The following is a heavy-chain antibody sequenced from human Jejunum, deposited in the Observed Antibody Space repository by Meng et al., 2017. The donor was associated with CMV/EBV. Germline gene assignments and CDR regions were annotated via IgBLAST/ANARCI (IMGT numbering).Heavy chain of an antibody. Sequence: CCVSGDSISSGDSYWSWIRQPPGKGLEWIGYIYESGSTSNNPSIKSRVTISVDTSKNQFSLKVMSVTAADTAVYYCAREGTNSYYFDYWGQGTLVTVSS. J-gene: IGHJ4*02. CDR1: GDSISSGDSY. V-gene: IGHV4-30-4*01. D-gene: IGHD1-14*01. CDR3: AREGTNSYYFDY. CDR2: IYESGST.